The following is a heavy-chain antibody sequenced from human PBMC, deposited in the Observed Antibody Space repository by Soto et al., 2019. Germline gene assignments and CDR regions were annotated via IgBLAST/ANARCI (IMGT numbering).Heavy chain of an antibody. D-gene: IGHD3-22*01. CDR3: VKPPAYYYDSVAYYSA. Sequence: PGGSLRLSCSASGFIFINYAVHWVRHTPGKGLEYVSTISGNGDTTYYADSVKGRFTISRDNSKNTLYLQMSSLRIEDTAVYYCVKPPAYYYDSVAYYSAWGQGTMVTVSS. J-gene: IGHJ5*02. CDR1: GFIFINYA. CDR2: ISGNGDTT. V-gene: IGHV3-64D*06.